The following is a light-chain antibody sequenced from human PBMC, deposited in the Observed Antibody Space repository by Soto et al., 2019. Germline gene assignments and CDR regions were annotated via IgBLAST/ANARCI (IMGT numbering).Light chain of an antibody. CDR2: GAS. CDR1: QSVTNSF. CDR3: KRYDSLRK. J-gene: IGKJ1*01. V-gene: IGKV3-20*01. Sequence: EIVFTHSPFTLSLSPVERATLSFRASQSVTNSFLTWYQQKRGQAPRLLIYGASSRATGIPDRFSGSGSGKDFTLTITRLEPEDFAMYYCKRYDSLRKFGQGTKVDIK.